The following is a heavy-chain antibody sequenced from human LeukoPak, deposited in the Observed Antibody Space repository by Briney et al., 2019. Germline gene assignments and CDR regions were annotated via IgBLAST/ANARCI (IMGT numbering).Heavy chain of an antibody. V-gene: IGHV3-30*01. J-gene: IGHJ3*02. CDR2: SYDGSDK. CDR3: AKTWTTVTPKDAFDI. D-gene: IGHD4-17*01. CDR1: GFTFSNYA. Sequence: GRSLRLSCAASGFTFSNYAISYDGSDKYYADSVKGRFTISRDNSKNTLYLQMNSLRAEDTAVYYCAKTWTTVTPKDAFDIWGQGTMVTVSS.